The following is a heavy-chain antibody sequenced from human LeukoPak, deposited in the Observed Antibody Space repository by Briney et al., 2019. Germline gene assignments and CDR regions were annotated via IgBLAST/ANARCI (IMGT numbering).Heavy chain of an antibody. D-gene: IGHD2-2*01. CDR1: GFTVSSNY. CDR3: ARDRDIVVVPAAIFGYYYYMDV. CDR2: ISSSSGYI. V-gene: IGHV3-21*01. J-gene: IGHJ6*03. Sequence: GGSLRLSCAASGFTVSSNYMSWVRQAPGKGLEWVSSISSSSGYIYYADSVKGRFTISRDNAKNSLYLQMNSLRAEDTAVYYCARDRDIVVVPAAIFGYYYYMDVWGKGTTVTVSS.